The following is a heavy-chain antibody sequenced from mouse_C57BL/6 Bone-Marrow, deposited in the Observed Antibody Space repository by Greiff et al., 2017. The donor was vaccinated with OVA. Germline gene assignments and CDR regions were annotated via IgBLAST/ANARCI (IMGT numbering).Heavy chain of an antibody. J-gene: IGHJ3*01. Sequence: EVQRVESGGGLVKPGGSLKLSCAASGFTFSSYAMSWVRQTPEKRLEWVATISDGGSYTYYPDNVKGRFTISRDNAKNNLYLQMSHLKSEDTAMYYCARDHRRRGFAYWGQGTLVTVSA. CDR1: GFTFSSYA. CDR3: ARDHRRRGFAY. V-gene: IGHV5-4*01. CDR2: ISDGGSYT.